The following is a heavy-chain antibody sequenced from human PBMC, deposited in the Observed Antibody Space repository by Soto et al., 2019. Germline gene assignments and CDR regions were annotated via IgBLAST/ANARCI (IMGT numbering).Heavy chain of an antibody. CDR2: IYYSGST. D-gene: IGHD5-12*01. V-gene: IGHV4-59*01. CDR3: ARAPIVATNYYYYYYMDV. CDR1: GGSISSYY. J-gene: IGHJ6*03. Sequence: PSETLSLTCTVSGGSISSYYWSWIRQPPGKGLEWIGYIYYSGSTNYNPSLKSRVTISVDTSKNQFSLKLSSVTAADTAVYYFARAPIVATNYYYYYYMDVWGKGTTVTVSS.